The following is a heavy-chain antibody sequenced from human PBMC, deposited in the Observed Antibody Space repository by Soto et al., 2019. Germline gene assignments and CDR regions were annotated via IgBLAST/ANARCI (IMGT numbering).Heavy chain of an antibody. J-gene: IGHJ6*02. CDR3: ARDPYFYDSSGYYSRGGGYYGMDV. CDR2: IYHSGST. CDR1: GGSISSSNW. Sequence: SETLSLTCAVSGGSISSSNWWSWVRQPPGKGLEWIGEIYHSGSTNYNPSLKSRVTISVDKSKNQFSLKLSSVTAADTAVYYCARDPYFYDSSGYYSRGGGYYGMDVWGQGTTVTVSS. V-gene: IGHV4-4*02. D-gene: IGHD3-22*01.